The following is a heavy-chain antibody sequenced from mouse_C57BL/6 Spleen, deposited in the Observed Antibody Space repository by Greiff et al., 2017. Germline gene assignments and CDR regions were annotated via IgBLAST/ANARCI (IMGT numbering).Heavy chain of an antibody. CDR2: IDPSDSYT. CDR3: ARGDYDHAMDY. J-gene: IGHJ4*01. D-gene: IGHD2-4*01. CDR1: GYTFTSYW. V-gene: IGHV1-69*01. Sequence: QVQLQQPGAELVMPGASVKLSCKASGYTFTSYWMHWVKQRPGQGLEWIGEIDPSDSYTNYNQKFKGKSTLTVDKSSSTAYMQLSSLTSEDSAVYYCARGDYDHAMDYWGQGTSVTVSS.